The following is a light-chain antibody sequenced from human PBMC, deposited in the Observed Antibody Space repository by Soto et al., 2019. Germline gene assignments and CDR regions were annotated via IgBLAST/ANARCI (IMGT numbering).Light chain of an antibody. Sequence: QSVLTQPPSASGTPRQRVTISCSGSRSNIGSNTVNWYQQLPGTAPKLLIYSNNQRPSGVPDRFSGSKSGTSASLAISGLQSEDEAEYYCAVWDDSLNGWVFGGGTKLTVL. V-gene: IGLV1-44*01. CDR2: SNN. CDR3: AVWDDSLNGWV. J-gene: IGLJ3*02. CDR1: RSNIGSNT.